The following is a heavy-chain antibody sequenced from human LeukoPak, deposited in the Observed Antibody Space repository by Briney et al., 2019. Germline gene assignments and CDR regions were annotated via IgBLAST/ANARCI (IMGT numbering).Heavy chain of an antibody. CDR2: ISSSSSTI. CDR1: GFTFSSYS. D-gene: IGHD1-26*01. Sequence: TGGSLRLSCAASGFTFSSYSMNWVRQAPGQGLELVSYISSSSSTIYYADSVKGRFTISRDNAKNSLYLQMNSLRAEDTAVYYCAREIGSYYAFDIWGQGTMVTVSS. J-gene: IGHJ3*02. CDR3: AREIGSYYAFDI. V-gene: IGHV3-48*01.